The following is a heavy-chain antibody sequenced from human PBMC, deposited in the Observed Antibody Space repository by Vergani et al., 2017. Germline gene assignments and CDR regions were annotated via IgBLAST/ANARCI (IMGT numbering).Heavy chain of an antibody. CDR2: IYRTGRT. CDR1: GFSIDNGYY. Sequence: QVQLQESGPGLVKPSETLSLTCAVSGFSIDNGYYWDWIRQPPGKGLEWIGSIYRTGRTHFNPSLKSRVTISVDTSNNHFSQRLNSLTAADTAVYYCARVMYRDEASTGYRLEGMDIWGQGTTVTISS. CDR3: ARVMYRDEASTGYRLEGMDI. D-gene: IGHD3-9*01. J-gene: IGHJ6*02. V-gene: IGHV4-38-2*01.